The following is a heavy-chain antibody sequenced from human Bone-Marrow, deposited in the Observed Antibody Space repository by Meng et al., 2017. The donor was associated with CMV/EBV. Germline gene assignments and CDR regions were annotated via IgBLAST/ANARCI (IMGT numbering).Heavy chain of an antibody. CDR2: INPNSGGT. CDR3: ARGCSTTSCYGF. V-gene: IGHV1-2*02. CDR1: GYTFTGYY. D-gene: IGHD2-2*01. J-gene: IGHJ4*02. Sequence: ASVKVSCKASGYTFTGYYMHWVRQAPGQGLEWMGWINPNSGGTNYAQKFQGRVTMTRDTSITTAYMDLSSLKSDDTAVYYCARGCSTTSCYGFWGQGTLVTVSS.